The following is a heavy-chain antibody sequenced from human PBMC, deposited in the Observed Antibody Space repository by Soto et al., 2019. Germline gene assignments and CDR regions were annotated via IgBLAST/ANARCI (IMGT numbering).Heavy chain of an antibody. V-gene: IGHV4-39*01. Sequence: QVQLQESGPGLLKPLETLSLTCTVSGVSLNSGHYYWVWIRQSPGTGLAWIASIYYDESTYYNPSLKRRVTKSTDKPKNQFSQTLKSVTAADTAVYYCGKVLIGATRHTDVDSWGQGALVTVSS. CDR3: GKVLIGATRHTDVDS. CDR1: GVSLNSGHYY. D-gene: IGHD2-15*01. J-gene: IGHJ4*02. CDR2: IYYDEST.